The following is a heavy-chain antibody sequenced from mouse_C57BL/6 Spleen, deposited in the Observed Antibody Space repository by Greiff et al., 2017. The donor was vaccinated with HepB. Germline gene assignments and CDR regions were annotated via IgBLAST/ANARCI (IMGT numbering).Heavy chain of an antibody. V-gene: IGHV14-1*01. CDR2: IDPEDGDT. J-gene: IGHJ4*01. D-gene: IGHD1-1*01. Sequence: VQLQQSGAELVRPGASVKLSCTASGFNIKDYYMHWVKQRPEQGLEWIGRIDPEDGDTEYAPKFQGKATMTADTSSNTAYLQLSSLTSEDTAVYYCTTCGSSYYYAMDYWGQGTSVTVSS. CDR3: TTCGSSYYYAMDY. CDR1: GFNIKDYY.